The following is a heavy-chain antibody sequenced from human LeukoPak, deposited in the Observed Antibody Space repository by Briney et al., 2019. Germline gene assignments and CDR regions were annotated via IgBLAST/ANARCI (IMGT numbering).Heavy chain of an antibody. V-gene: IGHV1-69*04. CDR1: GGTFSSYA. CDR2: IIPILGIA. CDR3: ARANYYDSTGLQYFQH. J-gene: IGHJ1*01. D-gene: IGHD3-22*01. Sequence: SVKVSCKASGGTFSSYAISWVRQAPGQGLEWMGRIIPILGIANYAQKFQGRVTMTRDTSTSTVYMELSSLRSEDTAVYYCARANYYDSTGLQYFQHWGQGTLVTVSS.